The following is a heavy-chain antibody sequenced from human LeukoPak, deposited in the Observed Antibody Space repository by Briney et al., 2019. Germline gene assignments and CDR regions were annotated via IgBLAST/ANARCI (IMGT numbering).Heavy chain of an antibody. J-gene: IGHJ4*02. CDR1: GYTFTSYD. D-gene: IGHD5-12*01. V-gene: IGHV1-8*01. CDR2: TNPNSGNT. Sequence: ASVNVSCKASGYTFTSYDINWVRQATGQGLEWMGWTNPNSGNTGYAQKFQGRVTMTRNTSISTAYMELSSLRSEDTAVYYCALGRGYSGYDLDYWGQGTLVTVSS. CDR3: ALGRGYSGYDLDY.